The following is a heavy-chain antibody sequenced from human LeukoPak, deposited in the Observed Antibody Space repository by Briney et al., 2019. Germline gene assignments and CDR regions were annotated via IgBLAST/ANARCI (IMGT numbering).Heavy chain of an antibody. Sequence: SETLSLTCTVSGGSISSYYWSWIRQPPGKGLEWIGDIYYSWSTNYNPSLNSRVTISVDTSKNQFSLKLSSVTAADTAVYYCARVLGGGYDSIFDYWGQGTLVTVSS. D-gene: IGHD5-12*01. CDR3: ARVLGGGYDSIFDY. J-gene: IGHJ4*02. CDR2: IYYSWST. CDR1: GGSISSYY. V-gene: IGHV4-59*01.